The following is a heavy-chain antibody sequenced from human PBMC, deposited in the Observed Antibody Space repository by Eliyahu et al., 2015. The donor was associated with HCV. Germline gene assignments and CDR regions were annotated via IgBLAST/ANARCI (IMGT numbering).Heavy chain of an antibody. CDR3: ARGWGGRRYFDY. Sequence: QVQLQQWGAGLLKPSETLSLTCAVYGGSFSGYYWSWIRQPPGKGLEWIGEINHSGSTNYNPSLKSRVTISVDTSKNQFSLKLSSVTAADTAVYYCARGWGGRRYFDYWGQGTLVTVSS. D-gene: IGHD3-16*01. CDR1: GGSFSGYY. J-gene: IGHJ4*02. V-gene: IGHV4-34*01. CDR2: INHSGST.